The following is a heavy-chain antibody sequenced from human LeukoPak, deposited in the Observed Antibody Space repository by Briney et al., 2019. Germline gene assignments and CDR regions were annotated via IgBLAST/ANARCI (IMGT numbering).Heavy chain of an antibody. V-gene: IGHV3-74*01. J-gene: IGHJ4*02. CDR1: GFTFSNSF. Sequence: PGGSPRLSCAASGFTFSNSFMHCVRQAPGKGLVWVSRINSDGSSTNYADSAKGRFTISRDNAKNTLFLQMNSLGAEDSAVYYCSGGGSITVAGYWGQGTLVTVSS. CDR2: INSDGSST. CDR3: SGGGSITVAGY. D-gene: IGHD3-10*01.